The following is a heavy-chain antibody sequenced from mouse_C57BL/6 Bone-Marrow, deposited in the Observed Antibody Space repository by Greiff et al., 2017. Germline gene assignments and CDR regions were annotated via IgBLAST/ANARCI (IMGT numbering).Heavy chain of an antibody. Sequence: QVQLQQSGAELMKPGASVKLSCKATGYTFTGYWIEWVKQRPGHGLEWIGEILPGSGSTNYNEKFKGKATFTAHTSSNTAYMQLSSLTTEDSAIYYCARSGAVVANYAMDYWGQGTSVTVSS. J-gene: IGHJ4*01. V-gene: IGHV1-9*01. CDR2: ILPGSGST. D-gene: IGHD1-1*01. CDR1: GYTFTGYW. CDR3: ARSGAVVANYAMDY.